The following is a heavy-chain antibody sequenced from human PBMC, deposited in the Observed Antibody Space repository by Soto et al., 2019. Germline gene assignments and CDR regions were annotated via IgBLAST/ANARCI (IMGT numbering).Heavy chain of an antibody. CDR3: ARQLAYCGGDCYTEPIDY. CDR2: INPNTGGT. V-gene: IGHV1-2*06. J-gene: IGHJ4*02. Sequence: GASVKVSCKTSGYTFVDYFIHWVRQAPGQGLEWMGRINPNTGGTNYAQKFQDRVTMTRDTSITTAYMELSRLRSDDTAVYYCARQLAYCGGDCYTEPIDYWGQGTQVTVSS. CDR1: GYTFVDYF. D-gene: IGHD2-21*02.